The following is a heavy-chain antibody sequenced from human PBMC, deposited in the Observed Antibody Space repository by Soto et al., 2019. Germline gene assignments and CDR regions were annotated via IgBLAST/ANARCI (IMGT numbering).Heavy chain of an antibody. CDR3: ARGSGTYLSSDY. CDR1: GATFSSYT. V-gene: IGHV1-69*08. J-gene: IGHJ4*02. CDR2: IIPFLGTA. Sequence: QVQLVQSGPEVRKPGSSVKVSCTASGATFSSYTIAWVRQAPGQGLEWMGRIIPFLGTANYAQKFQGRVTITADKSTSTDYMELSSLRSDDTAVYYCARGSGTYLSSDYWGQGTLFTVSS. D-gene: IGHD1-26*01.